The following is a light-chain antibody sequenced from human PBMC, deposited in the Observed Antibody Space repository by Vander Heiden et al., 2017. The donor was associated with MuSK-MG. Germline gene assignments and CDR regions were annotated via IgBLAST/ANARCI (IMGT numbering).Light chain of an antibody. CDR1: QSISSY. J-gene: IGKJ5*01. V-gene: IGKV1-39*01. CDR3: QQSDSTPIT. CDR2: AAS. Sequence: DIQMTQSPSSLSASVGDRVTITCRASQSISSYLNWYQQKPGKAPKLLFYAASSLQSGVPSRFSGSGSGTDFTLTISSLQPEDFATYYCQQSDSTPITFGQGTRVEIK.